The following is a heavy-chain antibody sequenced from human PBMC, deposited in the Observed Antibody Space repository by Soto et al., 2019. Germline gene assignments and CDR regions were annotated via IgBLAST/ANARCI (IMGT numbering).Heavy chain of an antibody. D-gene: IGHD3-9*01. CDR3: ARVASGYYDILTGYSNWFDH. J-gene: IGHJ5*02. CDR1: GGSISSYY. V-gene: IGHV4-59*01. Sequence: PSETLSLTCTVSGGSISSYYWSWIRQPPGKGLEWIGYIYYSGSTNYNPSLKSRVTISVDTSKNQFSLKLSSVTAADTAVYYCARVASGYYDILTGYSNWFDHWGQGTLVNVSS. CDR2: IYYSGST.